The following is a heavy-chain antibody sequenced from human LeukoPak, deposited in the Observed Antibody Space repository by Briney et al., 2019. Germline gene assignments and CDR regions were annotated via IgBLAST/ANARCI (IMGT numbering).Heavy chain of an antibody. J-gene: IGHJ4*02. D-gene: IGHD3-16*02. CDR3: ARGLAIRLGELSLYRAQEYYFDY. Sequence: PSETLSLTCTVSGGSLSSGGYYWSWIRQHPGKGLEWIGYIYYSGRTYYNPSLKSRVTISVDTSNNQFSLKLSSVTAADTAVYYCARGLAIRLGELSLYRAQEYYFDYWGQGTLVTVSS. CDR1: GGSLSSGGYY. V-gene: IGHV4-31*03. CDR2: IYYSGRT.